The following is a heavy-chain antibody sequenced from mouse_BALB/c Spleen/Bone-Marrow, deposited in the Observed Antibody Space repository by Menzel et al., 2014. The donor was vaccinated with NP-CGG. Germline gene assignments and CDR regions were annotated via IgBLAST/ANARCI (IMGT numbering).Heavy chain of an antibody. CDR3: AAITTVAY. V-gene: IGHV5-9-2*01. CDR2: ISGGDTYT. J-gene: IGHJ3*01. Sequence: EVKLVESGGGLVEPGGSLKLSCAASGFTFSSYGMSWVRQTPEKRLEWVATISGGDTYTYYPDSVRGRFTISRDNAKNNLYLQMSSLRSEDTALYYCAAITTVAYWGRGTLVTVSA. CDR1: GFTFSSYG. D-gene: IGHD1-1*01.